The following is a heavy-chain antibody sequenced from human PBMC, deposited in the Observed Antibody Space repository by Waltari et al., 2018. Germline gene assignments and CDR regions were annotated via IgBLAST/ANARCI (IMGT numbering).Heavy chain of an antibody. D-gene: IGHD2-2*01. J-gene: IGHJ4*02. CDR2: INHSGST. Sequence: QVQLQQWGAGLLKPSETLSLTCAVYGGSFSGYYWSWIRQPPGTGREGIGEINHSGSTNYNPSLKSRVTISVDTSKNQFSLKLSSVTAADTAVYYCARGTDPLINIVVVPAAEYYFDYWGQGTLVTVSS. CDR1: GGSFSGYY. V-gene: IGHV4-34*01. CDR3: ARGTDPLINIVVVPAAEYYFDY.